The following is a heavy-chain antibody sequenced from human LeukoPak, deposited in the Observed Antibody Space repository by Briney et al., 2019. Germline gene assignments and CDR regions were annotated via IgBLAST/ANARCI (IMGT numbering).Heavy chain of an antibody. CDR1: GFTFSDYY. V-gene: IGHV3-23*01. Sequence: GGSLRLSCAASGFTFSDYYMSWIRQAPGKGLEWVSGISGSGDTTYYADSVKGRFTISRDNSKNTLYLQMNSLRADDTAVYYCAKTPAAYFYYGMDVWGQGTTVTVSS. D-gene: IGHD2-2*01. CDR2: ISGSGDTT. CDR3: AKTPAAYFYYGMDV. J-gene: IGHJ6*02.